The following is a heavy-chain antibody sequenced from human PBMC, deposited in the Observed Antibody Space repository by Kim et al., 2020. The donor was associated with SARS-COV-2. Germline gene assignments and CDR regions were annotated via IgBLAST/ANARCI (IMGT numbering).Heavy chain of an antibody. CDR3: ARDASSDFWSGYSPYWYFDF. CDR2: ISHSGST. Sequence: SETLSLTCIVSGGSIRSYYWSWIRQPPGKGLEWMGYISHSGSTHYNPSLKSRVTMSVVMSRNQFSLNLTSVTAADTAVYYCARDASSDFWSGYSPYWYFDFWGRGTLVTVSS. J-gene: IGHJ2*01. V-gene: IGHV4-59*13. CDR1: GGSIRSYY. D-gene: IGHD3-3*01.